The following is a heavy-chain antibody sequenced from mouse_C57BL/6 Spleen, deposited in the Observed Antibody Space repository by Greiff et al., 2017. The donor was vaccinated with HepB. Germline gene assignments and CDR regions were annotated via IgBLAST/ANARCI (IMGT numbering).Heavy chain of an antibody. V-gene: IGHV5-4*03. CDR2: ISDGGSYT. D-gene: IGHD2-1*01. Sequence: EVKLVESGGGLVKPGGSLKLSCAASGFTFSSYAMSWVRQTPEKRLEWVATISDGGSYTYYPDNVKGRFTISRDNAKNNLYLQMSHLKSEDTAMYCCASGYCNYLPFDYWGQGTTLTVSS. CDR3: ASGYCNYLPFDY. CDR1: GFTFSSYA. J-gene: IGHJ2*01.